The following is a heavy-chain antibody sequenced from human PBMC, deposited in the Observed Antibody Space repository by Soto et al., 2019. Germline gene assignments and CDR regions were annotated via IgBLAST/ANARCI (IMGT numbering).Heavy chain of an antibody. CDR3: AKPPPSIAARGGWFDP. CDR1: GFTFSSYG. CDR2: ISYDGSNK. J-gene: IGHJ5*02. V-gene: IGHV3-30*18. Sequence: QVQLVESGGGVVQPGRSLRLSCAASGFTFSSYGMHWVRQAPGKGLEWVAVISYDGSNKYYADSVKGRFTISRDNSKNTLYLQMNSLRAEDTAVYYCAKPPPSIAARGGWFDPWGQGTLVTVSS. D-gene: IGHD6-6*01.